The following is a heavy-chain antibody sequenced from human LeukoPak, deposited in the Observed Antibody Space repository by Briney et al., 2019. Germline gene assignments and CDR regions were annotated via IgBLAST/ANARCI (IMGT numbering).Heavy chain of an antibody. Sequence: ASVKVSCKASGATLSSYAISWVRQAPGQGLEWMGGIIPIFGTANYAQKFQGRVTITADESTSTAYMELSSLRSEDTAVYYCARATMIVSSPYDYWGQGTLVTVSS. J-gene: IGHJ4*02. CDR1: GATLSSYA. D-gene: IGHD3-22*01. V-gene: IGHV1-69*13. CDR2: IIPIFGTA. CDR3: ARATMIVSSPYDY.